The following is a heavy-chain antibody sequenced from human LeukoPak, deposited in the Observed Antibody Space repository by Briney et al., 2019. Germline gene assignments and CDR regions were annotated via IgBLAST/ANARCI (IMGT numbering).Heavy chain of an antibody. CDR3: ARVVSCSGGSCYFFDY. V-gene: IGHV3-48*04. J-gene: IGHJ4*02. CDR2: ISSSSSTI. Sequence: PGGSLRLSCAASGFTFSSYSMNWVRQAPGKGLEWVSYISSSSSTIYYADSVKGRFTISRDNAKNSLYLQMNSLRAEDTAVYYCARVVSCSGGSCYFFDYWGQGTLVTVSS. D-gene: IGHD2-15*01. CDR1: GFTFSSYS.